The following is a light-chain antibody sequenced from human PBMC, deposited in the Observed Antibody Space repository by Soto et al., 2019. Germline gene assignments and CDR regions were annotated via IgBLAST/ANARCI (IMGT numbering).Light chain of an antibody. CDR2: SNS. CDR1: TSNIGRST. Sequence: QSVLTQPPSASGTPGQRVTISCSGSTSNIGRSTVSWYQQFPGAAPKLLIYSNSQRPLGVPVRFSGSKSDTSASLAISGLQSEDEADYYCATWNDGVFVFGIRTKVTVL. V-gene: IGLV1-44*01. J-gene: IGLJ1*01. CDR3: ATWNDGVFV.